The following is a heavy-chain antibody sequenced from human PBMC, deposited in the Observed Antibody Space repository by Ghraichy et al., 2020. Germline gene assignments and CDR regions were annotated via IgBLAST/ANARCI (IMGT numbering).Heavy chain of an antibody. CDR1: GGSFSGYY. Sequence: SQTLSLTCAVYGGSFSGYYWSWIRQPPGKGLEWIGEINHSGSTNYNPSLKSRVTISVDTSKNKFSLKLSSVTAADTAVYYCARGPFGVVIFERRNWFDPWGQGTLVTVSS. D-gene: IGHD3-3*01. J-gene: IGHJ5*02. V-gene: IGHV4-34*01. CDR3: ARGPFGVVIFERRNWFDP. CDR2: INHSGST.